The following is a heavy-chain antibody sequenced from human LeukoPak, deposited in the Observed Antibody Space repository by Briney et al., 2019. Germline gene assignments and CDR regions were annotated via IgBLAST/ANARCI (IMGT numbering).Heavy chain of an antibody. D-gene: IGHD1-26*01. Sequence: PSETLSLTCTVSGGSISSGGYYWSWIRQHPGKGLEWIGYIYYSGSTYYNPSLKSQVTISVDTSKNQFSLKLSSVTAADTAVYYCAKDYLGATGNDAFDIWGQGTMVTVSS. CDR1: GGSISSGGYY. V-gene: IGHV4-31*01. CDR3: AKDYLGATGNDAFDI. CDR2: IYYSGST. J-gene: IGHJ3*02.